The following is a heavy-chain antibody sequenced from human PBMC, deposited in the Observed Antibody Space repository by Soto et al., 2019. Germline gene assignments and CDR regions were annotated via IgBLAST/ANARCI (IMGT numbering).Heavy chain of an antibody. CDR1: GFTFDDYG. V-gene: IGHV3-20*01. CDR2: INWNGGST. CDR3: ARVKLAVAGPYYYYYMDV. Sequence: GGSLRLSCAASGFTFDDYGMSWVRQAPGKGLEWVSGINWNGGSTGYADSVKGRFTISRDNAKNSLYLQMNSLRAEDTALYHCARVKLAVAGPYYYYYMDVWGKGTTVTVSS. D-gene: IGHD6-19*01. J-gene: IGHJ6*03.